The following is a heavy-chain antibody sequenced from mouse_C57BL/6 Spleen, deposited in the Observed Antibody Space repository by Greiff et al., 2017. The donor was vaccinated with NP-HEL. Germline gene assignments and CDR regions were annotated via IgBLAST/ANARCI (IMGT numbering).Heavy chain of an antibody. CDR3: ARGNPLYYYAMDY. D-gene: IGHD2-3*01. V-gene: IGHV5-17*01. Sequence: DVKLVESGGGLVKPGGSLKLSCAASGFTFSDYGMHWVRQAPEKGLEWVAYISSGSSTIYYADTVKGRFTISRDNAKNTLFLQMTSLRSEDTAMYYCARGNPLYYYAMDYWGQGTSVTVSS. CDR1: GFTFSDYG. CDR2: ISSGSSTI. J-gene: IGHJ4*01.